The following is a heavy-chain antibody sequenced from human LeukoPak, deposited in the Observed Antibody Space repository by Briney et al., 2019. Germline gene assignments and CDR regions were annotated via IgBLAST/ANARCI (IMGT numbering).Heavy chain of an antibody. Sequence: GGSLRLSCAASGFTFSSYGMNWVRQAPGKGLEWLANIKEDGSVKNYADSVKGRFTISRDNAKNSLYLEINCLRAEDTAVYYCARQWGWFTSGWWLDTLDVWGQGSMVIVSS. CDR2: IKEDGSVK. D-gene: IGHD6-19*01. CDR1: GFTFSSYG. J-gene: IGHJ3*01. V-gene: IGHV3-7*01. CDR3: ARQWGWFTSGWWLDTLDV.